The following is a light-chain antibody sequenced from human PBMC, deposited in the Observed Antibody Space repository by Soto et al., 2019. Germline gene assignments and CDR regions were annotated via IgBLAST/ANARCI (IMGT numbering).Light chain of an antibody. J-gene: IGKJ1*01. V-gene: IGKV1-39*01. CDR2: AAF. CDR3: QQNFNNPRT. CDR1: RAINNY. Sequence: DIQMTQSPSSLSASIGDRVTITCRASRAINNYLNWYQQKPGKAPKLLIYAAFNLQSGVPSRFSGSGSGTDFTLSISSLQPEDFATYYCQQNFNNPRTFGQGTKVEIK.